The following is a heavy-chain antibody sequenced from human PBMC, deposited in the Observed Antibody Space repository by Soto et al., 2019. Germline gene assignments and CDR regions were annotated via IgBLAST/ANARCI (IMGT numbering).Heavy chain of an antibody. CDR3: ARDLSGWGLTNGHFGVDV. CDR1: GYTFANYA. Sequence: QVRLVQSGTEVKKPGASVMVSCKATGYTFANYAIHWVRQAPGQDFAWMGWINAGNGNTRNSQKFQGRVTFTRDTSATTAHMEVGSLRFEDTAVYSCARDLSGWGLTNGHFGVDVWGQGTTVIVSS. CDR2: INAGNGNT. J-gene: IGHJ6*02. V-gene: IGHV1-3*01. D-gene: IGHD3-16*01.